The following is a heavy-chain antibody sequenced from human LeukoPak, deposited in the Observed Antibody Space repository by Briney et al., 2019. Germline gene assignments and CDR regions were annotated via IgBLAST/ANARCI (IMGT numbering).Heavy chain of an antibody. CDR1: GYTFTSYG. CDR2: ISAYNGNT. CDR3: ARGNQKYYDSSGYIDY. V-gene: IGHV1-18*04. D-gene: IGHD3-22*01. J-gene: IGHJ4*02. Sequence: ASVKVSCKASGYTFTSYGIGWVRQAPGQGLEWMGWISAYNGNTNYAQKLQGRVTMTTDTSTSTAYMELRSLRSDDTAVYYCARGNQKYYDSSGYIDYWGQGTLVTVSS.